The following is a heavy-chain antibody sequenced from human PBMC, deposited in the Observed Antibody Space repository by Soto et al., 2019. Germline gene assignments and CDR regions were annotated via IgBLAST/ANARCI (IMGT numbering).Heavy chain of an antibody. D-gene: IGHD6-19*01. CDR1: GGSISIYY. Sequence: PSETLSLTCTVSGGSISIYYWSLIRQPAGKGLEWIGRIYTSGSTNYNPSLKSRVTMSVDTSKNQFSLKLSSVTAADTAVYYCARDGDSSGCDRCFDYWGQGTLVTVSS. CDR2: IYTSGST. V-gene: IGHV4-4*07. J-gene: IGHJ4*02. CDR3: ARDGDSSGCDRCFDY.